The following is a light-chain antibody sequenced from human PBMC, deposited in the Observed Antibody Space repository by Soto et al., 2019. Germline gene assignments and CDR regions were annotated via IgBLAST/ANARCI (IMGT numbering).Light chain of an antibody. CDR1: NSNIGSNA. V-gene: IGLV1-36*01. Sequence: QSVLTQSPSVSGAPRQSVNISCSGNNSNIGSNAVHWCQQLPGKAPKLLMYYNDMLPSGVSDRFSGSKSGTSASLAISGLQSEDEGDYYCATWDDRLTAWVFGGGTQLTVL. CDR3: ATWDDRLTAWV. CDR2: YND. J-gene: IGLJ3*02.